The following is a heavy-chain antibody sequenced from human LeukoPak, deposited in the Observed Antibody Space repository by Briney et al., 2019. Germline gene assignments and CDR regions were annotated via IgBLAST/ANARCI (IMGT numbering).Heavy chain of an antibody. V-gene: IGHV5-10-1*01. CDR2: IDPSDSYT. CDR3: ARRGVGVNWFDP. CDR1: GYSFTSYW. J-gene: IGHJ5*02. Sequence: GESLKISCKGSGYSFTSYWISWVRQMPGKGLEWMGRIDPSDSYTNYSPSFQGHVTISADKSISTAYLQWSSLKASDTAMYYCARRGVGVNWFDPWGQGTLVTVSS. D-gene: IGHD1-26*01.